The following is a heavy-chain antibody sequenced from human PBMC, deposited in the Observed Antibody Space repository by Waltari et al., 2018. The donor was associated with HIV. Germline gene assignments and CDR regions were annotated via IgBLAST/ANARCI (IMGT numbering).Heavy chain of an antibody. CDR2: INTNTVKP. D-gene: IGHD3-16*01. J-gene: IGHJ2*01. V-gene: IGHV7-4-1*02. Sequence: QVQLVQSGSEWKKPGASVKVSCTASGYTFTSSAMTWVRQAPGQGLEWMGWINTNTVKPTYAQGFTGRFVFSLDTSVSTAYLQISSLKAEDTAVYYCARALGEYIGYLDLWGRGTLVTVSS. CDR1: GYTFTSSA. CDR3: ARALGEYIGYLDL.